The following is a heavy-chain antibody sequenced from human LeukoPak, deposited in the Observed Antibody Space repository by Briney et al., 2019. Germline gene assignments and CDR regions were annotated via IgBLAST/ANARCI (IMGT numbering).Heavy chain of an antibody. D-gene: IGHD4-17*01. CDR1: GVSFSTYY. CDR3: ARQLYGSDY. Sequence: SETLSLTCAVSGVSFSTYYWSWIRQSPEKGLEWIGEVNHSGYTNCNPSLKSRVTISVDTSKNQFSLKLSSVTAADTAVYYCARQLYGSDYWGQGTLVTVSS. J-gene: IGHJ4*02. CDR2: VNHSGYT. V-gene: IGHV4-34*01.